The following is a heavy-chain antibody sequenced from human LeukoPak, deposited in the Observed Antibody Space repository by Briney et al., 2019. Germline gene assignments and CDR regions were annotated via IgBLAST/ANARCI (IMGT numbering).Heavy chain of an antibody. D-gene: IGHD1-26*01. CDR1: GYTFTDYY. Sequence: ASVKVSCKVSGYTFTDYYMHWVQQAPGKGLEWMGLVDPEDGETIYAEKFQGRVTITADTSTDTAYMELSSLRSEDTAVYYCATPIVGATEEGIDYWGQGTLVTVSS. J-gene: IGHJ4*02. CDR2: VDPEDGET. CDR3: ATPIVGATEEGIDY. V-gene: IGHV1-69-2*01.